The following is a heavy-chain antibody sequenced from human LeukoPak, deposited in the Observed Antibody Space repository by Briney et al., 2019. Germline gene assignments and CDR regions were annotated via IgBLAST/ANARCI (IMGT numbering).Heavy chain of an antibody. J-gene: IGHJ4*02. CDR2: IYGGGGT. D-gene: IGHD3-3*01. CDR1: GFTVSINH. V-gene: IGHV3-66*01. CDR3: AREGGGPSGPLDY. Sequence: GGSLRLSCAASGFTVSINHMTWVRQAPGTGLEWVSVIYGGGGTYYADSVKGRFTISRDNSKNTLYLQMNSLRAEDTAVYYCAREGGGPSGPLDYWGQGTLVTVSS.